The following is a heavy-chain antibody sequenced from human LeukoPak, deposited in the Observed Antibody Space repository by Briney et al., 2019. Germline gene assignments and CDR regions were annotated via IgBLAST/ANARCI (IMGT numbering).Heavy chain of an antibody. V-gene: IGHV3-23*01. CDR1: GFTFSSYA. J-gene: IGHJ6*02. CDR3: AKDAEQQWWLVRYYGMDV. Sequence: PGGSLRLSCAASGFTFSSYAMSWVRQAPGKGLEWVSTISGSGGSTYYADSVKGRFTISRDNSKNTLYLQMNSLRAEDTAVYYCAKDAEQQWWLVRYYGMDVWGQGTTVTVSS. CDR2: ISGSGGST. D-gene: IGHD6-19*01.